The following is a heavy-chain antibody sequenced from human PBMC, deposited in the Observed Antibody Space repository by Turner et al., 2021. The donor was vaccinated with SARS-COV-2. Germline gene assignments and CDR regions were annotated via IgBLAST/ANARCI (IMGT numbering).Heavy chain of an antibody. J-gene: IGHJ6*02. CDR2: IYSGGST. CDR1: GLTVSSNY. D-gene: IGHD3-3*01. Sequence: EVQLVESGGGLIQRGGSLRLSCAASGLTVSSNYMSWVRQAQGKGLEWVSVIYSGGSTYYADSVKGRFTISRDNSKNTLYLQMNSLRAEDTAVYYCARDLMEVGGMDVWGQGTTVTVSS. CDR3: ARDLMEVGGMDV. V-gene: IGHV3-53*01.